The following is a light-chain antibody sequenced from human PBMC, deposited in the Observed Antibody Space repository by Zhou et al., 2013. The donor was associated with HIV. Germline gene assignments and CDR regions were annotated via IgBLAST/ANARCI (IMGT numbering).Light chain of an antibody. J-gene: IGKJ2*01. CDR1: QSVSGT. Sequence: EIVLTQSPDTLSLSPGNGATLSCRASQSVSGTYVAWYQHKPGQTPRLLIYDTSTRATGVPARFSGSGSGRDFTLTISGLQSEDFALYYCQQYDTWPSFGQGTKLQIK. CDR2: DTS. CDR3: QQYDTWPS. V-gene: IGKV3-15*01.